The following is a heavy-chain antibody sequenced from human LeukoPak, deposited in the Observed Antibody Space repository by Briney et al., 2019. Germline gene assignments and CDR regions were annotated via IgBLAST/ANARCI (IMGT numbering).Heavy chain of an antibody. Sequence: GGSLRLSCAASAFTFSDYSMYWVRQAPGKGLEWISYISGRSSTIYYADSARGRSTISRDNAKNSMYLQMNSLRAEDTAVYYCARDRLTSGSYFFDYWGQGTLVTVSS. J-gene: IGHJ4*02. CDR1: AFTFSDYS. V-gene: IGHV3-48*01. CDR2: ISGRSSTI. CDR3: ARDRLTSGSYFFDY. D-gene: IGHD1-26*01.